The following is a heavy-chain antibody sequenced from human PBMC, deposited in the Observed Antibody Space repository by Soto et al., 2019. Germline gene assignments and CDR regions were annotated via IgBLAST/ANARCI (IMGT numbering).Heavy chain of an antibody. V-gene: IGHV4-31*03. CDR2: IYYSGST. Sequence: QVQLQESGPGLVKPSQTLSLTCTVSGGSISSGGYYWSWIRQHPGKGLEWIGYIYYSGSTYYNPSLKSRVTISVDTSKNQFSLKLSSATAADTAVYYCARDDYYGSGINYGIDVWGQGTTVTVSS. CDR1: GGSISSGGYY. CDR3: ARDDYYGSGINYGIDV. J-gene: IGHJ6*02. D-gene: IGHD3-10*01.